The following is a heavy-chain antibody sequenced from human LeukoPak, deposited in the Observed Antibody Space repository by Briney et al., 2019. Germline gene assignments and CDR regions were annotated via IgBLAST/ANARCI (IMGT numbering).Heavy chain of an antibody. J-gene: IGHJ5*02. CDR3: AKDRVPYSSGWYWFDP. CDR2: ISGSGGST. D-gene: IGHD6-19*01. V-gene: IGHV3-23*01. CDR1: GFTFSSYA. Sequence: PGGSLRLSCAASGFTFSSYAMSWVRQAPGKGLEWVSAISGSGGSTYYADSVKGRFTISRDNSKNTLYLQMNSLRAEDTAVYYCAKDRVPYSSGWYWFDPWGQGTVVTVSS.